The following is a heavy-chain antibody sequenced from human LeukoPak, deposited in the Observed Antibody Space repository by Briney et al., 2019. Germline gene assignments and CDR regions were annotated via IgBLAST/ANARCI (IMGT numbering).Heavy chain of an antibody. CDR1: GDSINSGDYY. CDR3: ASRYSNSSGYFDS. Sequence: SETLSLTCTVSGDSINSGDYYWSWIRQHPGKGLEWIGYIYYSGGTYYNPSLKSRVTMSVDASKNQFSLKLSSVTAADTAVYFCASRYSNSSGYFDSWGQGTLVTVSS. CDR2: IYYSGGT. V-gene: IGHV4-31*03. J-gene: IGHJ4*02. D-gene: IGHD6-6*01.